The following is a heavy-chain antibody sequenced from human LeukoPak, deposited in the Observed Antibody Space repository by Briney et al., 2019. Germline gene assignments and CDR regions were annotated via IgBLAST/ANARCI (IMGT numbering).Heavy chain of an antibody. Sequence: GGSLRLSCAASGFTFSSYAMSWVRQAPGKGLEWVSAISVSGGSTYYADSAKGRFTISRDNSKNTLYLQMNSLRAEDTAVYYCTKDTHITHGDLWGQGTQVTVSS. V-gene: IGHV3-23*01. J-gene: IGHJ5*02. CDR3: TKDTHITHGDL. D-gene: IGHD2-21*01. CDR1: GFTFSSYA. CDR2: ISVSGGST.